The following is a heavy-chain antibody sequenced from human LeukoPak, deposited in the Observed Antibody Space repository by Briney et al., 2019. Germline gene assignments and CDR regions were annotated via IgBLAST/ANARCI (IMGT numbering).Heavy chain of an antibody. CDR2: ISGSGGST. CDR1: GFTFSSYA. D-gene: IGHD3-22*01. V-gene: IGHV3-23*01. J-gene: IGHJ3*02. CDR3: AKDYYDSSGYYEDAFDI. Sequence: GGPLRLSCAASGFTFSSYAMSWVRQAPGKGLEWVSAISGSGGSTYYADSVKGRFTISRDNSKNTLYLQMNSLRAEDTAVYYCAKDYYDSSGYYEDAFDIWGQGTMVTVSS.